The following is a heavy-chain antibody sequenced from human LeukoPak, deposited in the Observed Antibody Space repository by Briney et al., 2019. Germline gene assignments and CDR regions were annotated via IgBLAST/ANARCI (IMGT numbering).Heavy chain of an antibody. V-gene: IGHV3-64D*09. CDR1: GFTFSNFV. J-gene: IGHJ5*01. Sequence: GGSLRLSCSASGFTFSNFVMHWVRQAPGKGLEYVAIINDNGYNTDYAGSVKGRFTVARDNSKNTLYLQMSSLRAEDTALYYCARDQYEGICPDSWGQGTLVTVSS. CDR3: ARDQYEGICPDS. CDR2: INDNGYNT. D-gene: IGHD2/OR15-2a*01.